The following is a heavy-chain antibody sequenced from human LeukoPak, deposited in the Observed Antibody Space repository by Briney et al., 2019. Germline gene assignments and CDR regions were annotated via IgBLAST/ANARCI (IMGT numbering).Heavy chain of an antibody. CDR1: GYTFTSYG. Sequence: ASVKVSCKASGYTFTSYGISWVRQAPGQGLEWMGWISAYNGNTNYAQKLQGRVTMTTDTSTSTAYMELRSLRSDDTAVYYCARDSTPGRYYDSSGAGGYWGQGTLVTVSS. CDR3: ARDSTPGRYYDSSGAGGY. J-gene: IGHJ4*02. D-gene: IGHD3-22*01. CDR2: ISAYNGNT. V-gene: IGHV1-18*01.